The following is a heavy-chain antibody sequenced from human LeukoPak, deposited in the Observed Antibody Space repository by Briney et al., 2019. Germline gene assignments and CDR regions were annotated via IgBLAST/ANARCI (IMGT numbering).Heavy chain of an antibody. CDR3: AKDFYFGSGSSYSYGMDV. J-gene: IGHJ6*02. CDR2: ISGSGGNT. CDR1: GFTFNNYA. Sequence: PGGSLRLSCAVSGFTFNNYAMSWVRQAPGKGLEWVSTISGSGGNTYYADSVKGRFTISRDNSKNTLYLQMSSLRAEDTAVYYCAKDFYFGSGSSYSYGMDVWGQGTTVTVSS. D-gene: IGHD3-10*01. V-gene: IGHV3-23*01.